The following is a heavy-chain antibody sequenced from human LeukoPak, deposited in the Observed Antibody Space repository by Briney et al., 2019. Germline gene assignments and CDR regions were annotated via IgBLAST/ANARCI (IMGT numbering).Heavy chain of an antibody. CDR2: ISAYNGNT. J-gene: IGHJ3*02. D-gene: IGHD5-12*01. CDR3: ARDGRRWLRLLNAFDI. Sequence: ASVKVSCKASGYTFTSYGISWMRQAPGQGLEWMGWISAYNGNTNYAQKLQGRVTMTTDTSTSTAYMELRSLRSDDTAVYYCARDGRRWLRLLNAFDIWGQGTMVTVSS. V-gene: IGHV1-18*01. CDR1: GYTFTSYG.